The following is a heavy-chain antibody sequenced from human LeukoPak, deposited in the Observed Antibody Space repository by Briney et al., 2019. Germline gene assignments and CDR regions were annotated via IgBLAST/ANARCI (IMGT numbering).Heavy chain of an antibody. J-gene: IGHJ4*02. CDR1: GFTFSTSA. V-gene: IGHV1-2*02. Sequence: ASVKVSCKASGFTFSTSAVQWVRQARGQGLEWMGWINPNSGGTNYAQKFQGRVTMTRDTSISTAYMELSRLRSDDTAVYYCARGRGGGSYWIDYWGQGTLVTVSS. D-gene: IGHD1-26*01. CDR2: INPNSGGT. CDR3: ARGRGGGSYWIDY.